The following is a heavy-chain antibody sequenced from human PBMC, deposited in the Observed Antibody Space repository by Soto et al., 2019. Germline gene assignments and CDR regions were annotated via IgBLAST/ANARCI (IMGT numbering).Heavy chain of an antibody. J-gene: IGHJ4*02. CDR2: IYPGDSDT. V-gene: IGHV5-51*01. D-gene: IGHD1-26*01. CDR3: ARASVVGATLRYFDY. Sequence: PGESLKISCKGSGYSFTSYWSGWVRQMPGKGLEWMGIIYPGDSDTRYSPSFQGQVTISADKSISTTYLQWSSLKASDTAMYYCARASVVGATLRYFDYWGQGTLVTVSS. CDR1: GYSFTSYW.